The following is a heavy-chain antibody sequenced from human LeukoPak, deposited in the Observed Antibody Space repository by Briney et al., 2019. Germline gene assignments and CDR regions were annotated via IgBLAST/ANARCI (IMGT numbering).Heavy chain of an antibody. V-gene: IGHV4-59*01. J-gene: IGHJ4*02. D-gene: IGHD3-22*01. CDR2: IYYSGST. CDR1: GGSINNYY. Sequence: SETLSLTCTVSGGSINNYYWSWIRQPPGMGLEWIGYIYYSGSTNYNPSLKSRVTISVDTSKNQFSLKLSSVTAADTAVYYCASGIQNYYDSSGYYFDYWGQGTLVTVSS. CDR3: ASGIQNYYDSSGYYFDY.